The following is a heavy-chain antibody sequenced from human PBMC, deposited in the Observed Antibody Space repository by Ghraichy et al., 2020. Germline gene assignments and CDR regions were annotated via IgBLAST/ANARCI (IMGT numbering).Heavy chain of an antibody. CDR2: IYHSGST. V-gene: IGHV4-38-2*02. CDR1: VYSISSGYY. J-gene: IGHJ4*02. Sequence: SQTLSLTCAVSVYSISSGYYWGWIRQPPGKGLEWIGSIYHSGSTYYNPSLKSRVTISVDTSKNQFSLKLSSVTAADTAVYYCARDYLGHDYGDYGIYYFDYWGQGTLVTVSS. CDR3: ARDYLGHDYGDYGIYYFDY. D-gene: IGHD4-17*01.